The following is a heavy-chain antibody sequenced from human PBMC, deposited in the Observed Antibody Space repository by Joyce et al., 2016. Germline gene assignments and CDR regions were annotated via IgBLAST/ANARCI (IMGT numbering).Heavy chain of an antibody. CDR3: ARGGNSGNYNDDWYFDL. CDR2: INSDGSST. D-gene: IGHD1-26*01. J-gene: IGHJ2*01. Sequence: EVQLVESGGGLVQPGGSLRLSCAASGFTFRNYWMHWVRQVSGKGLVCVSRINSDGSSTNYADSERGRFTISRDNAKNTLFLQMNSLRAEDTAVYYCARGGNSGNYNDDWYFDLWGRGTLVTVSS. CDR1: GFTFRNYW. V-gene: IGHV3-74*01.